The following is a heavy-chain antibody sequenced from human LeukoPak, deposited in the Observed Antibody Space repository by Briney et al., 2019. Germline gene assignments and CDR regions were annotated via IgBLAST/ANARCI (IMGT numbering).Heavy chain of an antibody. CDR1: GFTFDDYA. CDR3: AKADHCSSTSCHLVGFDY. V-gene: IGHV3-9*01. Sequence: PGGSLRLSCAASGFTFDDYAMHWVWQAPGKGLEWVSGISWNSGSIGYADSVKGRFTISRDNAKNSLYLQMNSLRAEDTALYYCAKADHCSSTSCHLVGFDYWGQGTLVTVSS. CDR2: ISWNSGSI. D-gene: IGHD2-2*01. J-gene: IGHJ4*02.